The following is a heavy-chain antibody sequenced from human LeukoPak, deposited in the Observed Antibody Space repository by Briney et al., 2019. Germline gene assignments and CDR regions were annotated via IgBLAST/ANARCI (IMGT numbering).Heavy chain of an antibody. D-gene: IGHD6-6*01. CDR2: IFSGGSY. CDR3: ARRVSSSSSAYYYRDV. CDR1: GGSVSGNY. V-gene: IGHV4-4*08. J-gene: IGHJ6*03. Sequence: SETLSLTCTVSGGSVSGNYMSWIRQPPGKGLEWTGYIFSGGSYNYNPSLKSRVTISVDTPKRQISLNLNSLTAEDTALYYCARRVSSSSSAYYYRDVWGKGNTVPV.